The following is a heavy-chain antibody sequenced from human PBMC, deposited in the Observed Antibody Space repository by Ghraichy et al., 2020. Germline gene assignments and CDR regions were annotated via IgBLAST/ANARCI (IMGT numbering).Heavy chain of an antibody. Sequence: GESLNISCEASGFTFNNYAMSWVRQTPGKGLEWVSTFSGGLDNTYTAVSVRGRFTISRDNSKNTLYLQMNSPRVDDTAVYYCAKATRGTCSGARCYGFDMWGQGTMVTVSS. CDR2: FSGGLDNT. J-gene: IGHJ3*02. CDR1: GFTFNNYA. V-gene: IGHV3-23*01. D-gene: IGHD2-2*01. CDR3: AKATRGTCSGARCYGFDM.